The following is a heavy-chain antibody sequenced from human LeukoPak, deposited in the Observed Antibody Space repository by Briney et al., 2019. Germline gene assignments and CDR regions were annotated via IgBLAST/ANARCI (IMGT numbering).Heavy chain of an antibody. V-gene: IGHV3-21*01. D-gene: IGHD4-17*01. CDR1: GFTFSSYS. CDR2: ISSSSSYI. J-gene: IGHJ4*02. Sequence: GGSLTLPCAASGFTFSSYSMNWVRQAPGKGLEWVSSISSSSSYIYYADSVKGRFTISRDNAKNSLYLQMNSLRAEDTAVYYCARDQYYGDHTQVDYWGQGTLVTVSS. CDR3: ARDQYYGDHTQVDY.